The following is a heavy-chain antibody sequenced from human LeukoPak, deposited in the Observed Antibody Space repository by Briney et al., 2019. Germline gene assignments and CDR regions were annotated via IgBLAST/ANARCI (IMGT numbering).Heavy chain of an antibody. J-gene: IGHJ4*02. Sequence: SETLSLTCAVYGGSFSGYYWSWIRQPPGKGLEWIGEINHSGSTNYNPSLKSRVTIFVDTSKNQFSLKLTSLTAADTAVYYCARTNHYDFWTFDYWGQGTLVTVSS. V-gene: IGHV4-34*01. CDR3: ARTNHYDFWTFDY. CDR1: GGSFSGYY. CDR2: INHSGST. D-gene: IGHD3-3*01.